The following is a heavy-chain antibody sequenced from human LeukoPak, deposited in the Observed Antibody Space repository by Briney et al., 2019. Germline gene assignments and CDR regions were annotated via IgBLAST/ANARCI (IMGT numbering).Heavy chain of an antibody. CDR1: GCSISSYD. CDR3: AREEYRSSWREYNWFDP. Sequence: PSETLSLTCTASGCSISSYDWSWIRQAPGKGLEWIGYIYYSGSTNYNPSLKSRVTISVDTSKNQFSLKLSSVTAADTAVYYCAREEYRSSWREYNWFDPWGQGTLVTVSS. D-gene: IGHD6-13*01. J-gene: IGHJ5*02. V-gene: IGHV4-59*01. CDR2: IYYSGST.